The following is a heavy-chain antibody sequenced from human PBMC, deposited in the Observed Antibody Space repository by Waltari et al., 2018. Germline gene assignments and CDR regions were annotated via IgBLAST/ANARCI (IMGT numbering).Heavy chain of an antibody. D-gene: IGHD7-27*01. Sequence: EVQLVESGGGLVQPGGSLRLSCAASGFTFSTYWMTWVRQTPGKGLEGMANINPDGSEKYYVDSVKGRFTIYRDNAKNSLYLQMNSLRAEDTSVYYCARDLNWETYWGRGALVTVSS. CDR1: GFTFSTYW. J-gene: IGHJ4*02. V-gene: IGHV3-7*01. CDR3: ARDLNWETY. CDR2: INPDGSEK.